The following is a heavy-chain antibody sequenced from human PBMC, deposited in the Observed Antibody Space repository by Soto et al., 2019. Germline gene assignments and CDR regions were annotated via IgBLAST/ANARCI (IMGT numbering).Heavy chain of an antibody. CDR2: IYYSGST. CDR3: ARGDCSGGSCYPDY. J-gene: IGHJ4*02. CDR1: GGSISSYY. Sequence: SETLSLTCTVSGGSISSYYWSWIRQPPGKGLEWIGYIYYSGSTNYNPSLKSRVTISVDTSKNQFSLKLSSVTAADTAVYYCARGDCSGGSCYPDYWGQGTLVTVSS. V-gene: IGHV4-59*01. D-gene: IGHD2-15*01.